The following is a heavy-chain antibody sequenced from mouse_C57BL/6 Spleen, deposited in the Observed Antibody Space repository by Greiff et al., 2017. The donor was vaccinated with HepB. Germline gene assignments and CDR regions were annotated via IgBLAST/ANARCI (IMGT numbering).Heavy chain of an antibody. J-gene: IGHJ4*01. CDR1: GFTFSDYY. CDR2: ISNGGGST. CDR3: ASFPMDY. Sequence: EVKLMESGGGLVQPGGSLKLSCAASGFTFSDYYMYWVRQTPEQRLEWVAYISNGGGSTYYPDTVKGRFTISRDNAKNTLYLQLSRLKSEDTAMYYCASFPMDYWGQGTSVTVSS. V-gene: IGHV5-12*01.